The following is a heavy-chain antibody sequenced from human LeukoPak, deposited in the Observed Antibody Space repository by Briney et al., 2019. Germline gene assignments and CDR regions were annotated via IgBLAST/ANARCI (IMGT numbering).Heavy chain of an antibody. CDR2: IYYSGST. CDR1: GGSISSYY. CDR3: ARDRRAVRGYFDY. Sequence: KPSETLSLTCTVSGGSISSYYWSWIRQPPGKGLEWIGYIYYSGSTNYNPSLKSRVTISVDTSKNQFSLKLSSVTAADTAVYYCARDRRAVRGYFDYWGQGTLVTVSS. V-gene: IGHV4-59*01. J-gene: IGHJ4*02. D-gene: IGHD6-19*01.